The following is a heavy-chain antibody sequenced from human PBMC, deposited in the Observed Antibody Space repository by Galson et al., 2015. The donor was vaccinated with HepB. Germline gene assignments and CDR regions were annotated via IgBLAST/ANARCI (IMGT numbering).Heavy chain of an antibody. D-gene: IGHD5-12*01. CDR2: IIPIFGTA. V-gene: IGHV1-69*13. CDR1: GGTFSSYA. CDR3: ARGGIVATMGPPYFDY. J-gene: IGHJ4*02. Sequence: SVKVSCKASGGTFSSYAISWVRQAPGQGLEWMGGIIPIFGTANYAQKFQGRVTITADESTSTAYMELSSLRSEDTAVYYCARGGIVATMGPPYFDYWGQGTLVTVSS.